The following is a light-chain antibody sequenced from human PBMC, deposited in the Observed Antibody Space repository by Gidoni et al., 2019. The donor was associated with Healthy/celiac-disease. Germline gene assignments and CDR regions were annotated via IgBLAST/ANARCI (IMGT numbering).Light chain of an antibody. CDR2: WAS. V-gene: IGKV4-1*01. Sequence: DIVMTQSPDSLAVYLGERATINCKSSQSDLYSSNTENYLAWYQQKPGQPPKLLIYWASTRESGVPGRFSGSGSGTDFTLTISSLQAEDVAVYYCQQYYDTPRTFXQXTKVEIK. J-gene: IGKJ1*01. CDR3: QQYYDTPRT. CDR1: QSDLYSSNTENY.